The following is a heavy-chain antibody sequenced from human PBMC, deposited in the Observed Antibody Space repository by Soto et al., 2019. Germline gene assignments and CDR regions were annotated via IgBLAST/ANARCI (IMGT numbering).Heavy chain of an antibody. Sequence: PGGSLRLSCAASGFTFSSYAMSWVRQAPGKGLEWVSAISGSGGSTYYADSVKGRFTISRDNSKNTLYLQMNSLRAEDTAVYYCAKKISEYYYDSSGYYSPGYWGQGTLVTVSS. V-gene: IGHV3-23*01. CDR2: ISGSGGST. CDR3: AKKISEYYYDSSGYYSPGY. CDR1: GFTFSSYA. D-gene: IGHD3-22*01. J-gene: IGHJ4*02.